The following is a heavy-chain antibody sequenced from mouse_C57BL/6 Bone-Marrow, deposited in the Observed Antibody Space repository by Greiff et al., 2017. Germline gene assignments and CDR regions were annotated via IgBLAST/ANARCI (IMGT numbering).Heavy chain of an antibody. CDR3: AIYDYDEGYFVY. J-gene: IGHJ2*01. CDR2: FHPYNDDT. V-gene: IGHV1-47*01. CDR1: GYTFTTYP. Sequence: VQLQESGAELVKPGASVKMSCKASGYTFTTYPIEWMKQNHGKSLEWIGNFHPYNDDTKYNEKFKGKATLTVEKSSSTVYLEHSRLTSDDSAVYYGAIYDYDEGYFVYWGQGTTLTVSS. D-gene: IGHD2-4*01.